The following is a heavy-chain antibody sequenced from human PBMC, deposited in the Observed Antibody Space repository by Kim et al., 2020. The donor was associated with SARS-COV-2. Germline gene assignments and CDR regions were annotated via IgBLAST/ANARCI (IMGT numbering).Heavy chain of an antibody. V-gene: IGHV3-23*01. CDR3: AKVHSAFSVREWRHFDY. Sequence: GKGRFNISSDNAMNTLYQQMNSLRDEDTAVYYCAKVHSAFSVREWRHFDYWGQGTLVTVSS. D-gene: IGHD2-8*01. J-gene: IGHJ4*02.